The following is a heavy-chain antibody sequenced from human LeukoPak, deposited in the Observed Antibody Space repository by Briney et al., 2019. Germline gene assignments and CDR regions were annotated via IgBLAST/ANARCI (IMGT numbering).Heavy chain of an antibody. D-gene: IGHD6-13*01. J-gene: IGHJ6*02. CDR3: ARPAIAAASSTPYGMDV. V-gene: IGHV4-39*01. CDR1: GGSISSSSYY. Sequence: SETLSLTCTVSGGSISSSSYYWGWIRQPPGKGLEGIGSIYYSGSTYYNPSLKSRVTISVDTSKNQFSLKLSSVTAADTAVYYCARPAIAAASSTPYGMDVWGQGTTVTVSS. CDR2: IYYSGST.